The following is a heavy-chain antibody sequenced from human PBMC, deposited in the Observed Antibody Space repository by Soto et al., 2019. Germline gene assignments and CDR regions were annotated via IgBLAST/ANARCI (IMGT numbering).Heavy chain of an antibody. D-gene: IGHD3-10*01. V-gene: IGHV3-23*01. J-gene: IGHJ6*02. CDR1: GFTFSSYA. Sequence: LRLSCAASGFTFSSYAMSWVRQAPGKGLEWVSAISGSGGSTYYADSVKGRFTISRDNSKNTLYLQMNSLRAEDTAVYYCAKRGVGRYGMDVWGQGTTVTVSS. CDR2: ISGSGGST. CDR3: AKRGVGRYGMDV.